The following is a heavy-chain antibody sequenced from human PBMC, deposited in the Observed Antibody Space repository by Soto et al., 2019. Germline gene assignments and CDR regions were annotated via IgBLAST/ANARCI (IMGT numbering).Heavy chain of an antibody. D-gene: IGHD1-26*01. J-gene: IGHJ6*02. CDR2: INHSGST. CDR1: GGSFSGYY. Sequence: SETLSLTCAVYGGSFSGYYWSWIRQPPGKGLEWIGEINHSGSTNYNPSLKSRVTISVDTSKNQFSLKLSSVTAADTTVYYCARGSLSYYYYYGMDVWGQGTTVTVSS. V-gene: IGHV4-34*01. CDR3: ARGSLSYYYYYGMDV.